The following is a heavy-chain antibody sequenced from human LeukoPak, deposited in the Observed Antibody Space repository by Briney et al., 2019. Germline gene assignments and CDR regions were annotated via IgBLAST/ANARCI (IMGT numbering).Heavy chain of an antibody. J-gene: IGHJ4*02. CDR3: ARDRAGYSYGIDY. CDR2: IYSGGST. CDR1: GFTVSSNY. D-gene: IGHD5-18*01. Sequence: GGSLRLSCAASGFTVSSNYMSWVRQAPGKGLEWVSVIYSGGSTYYADSVKGRFTISRDNSKNTLYLQMNSLRAEDTAVYYCARDRAGYSYGIDYWGQGTLVTVSS. V-gene: IGHV3-66*01.